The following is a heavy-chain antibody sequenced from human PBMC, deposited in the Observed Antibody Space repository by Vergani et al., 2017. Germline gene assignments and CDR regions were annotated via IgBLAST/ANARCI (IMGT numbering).Heavy chain of an antibody. CDR1: GGSISSGSYY. J-gene: IGHJ3*02. CDR2: IYTSGST. Sequence: QVQLQESGPGLVKPSQTLSLTCTVSGGSISSGSYYWSWIRQPAGKGLEWIGRIYTSGSTNYNPSLKSRVTMSVDTSKNQFSLKLSSVTAADTAVYYCAREEWFGEYDAFDIWVQGTMVTVSS. CDR3: AREEWFGEYDAFDI. V-gene: IGHV4-61*02. D-gene: IGHD3-10*01.